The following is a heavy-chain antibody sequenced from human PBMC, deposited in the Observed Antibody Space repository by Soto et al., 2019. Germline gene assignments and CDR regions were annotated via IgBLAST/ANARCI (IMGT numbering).Heavy chain of an antibody. CDR3: ARDPRARNYYDSSGYPDYYFDY. D-gene: IGHD3-22*01. CDR2: ISYDGSNK. V-gene: IGHV3-30-3*01. Sequence: GGSLRLSCAASGFTFSSYAMHWVRQAPGKGLEWVAVISYDGSNKYYADSVKGRFTISRDNSKNTLYLQMNSLRAEDTAVYYCARDPRARNYYDSSGYPDYYFDYWGQGTLVTVSS. J-gene: IGHJ4*02. CDR1: GFTFSSYA.